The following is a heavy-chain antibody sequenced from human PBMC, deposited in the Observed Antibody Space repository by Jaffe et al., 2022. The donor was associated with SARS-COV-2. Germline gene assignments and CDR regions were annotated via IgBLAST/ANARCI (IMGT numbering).Heavy chain of an antibody. D-gene: IGHD6-19*01. V-gene: IGHV3-7*03. CDR3: AGGWGWFWDS. Sequence: EVQLVESGGGLVQPGGSLRLSCAASGITFKNYWMTWVRQAPGKGLEWVATIKQDGDNKYYVDSVKGRFTVSRDNAKNSQYLQMNSLRVEDTAVYFCAGGWGWFWDSWGQGTPVTVSS. CDR2: IKQDGDNK. CDR1: GITFKNYW. J-gene: IGHJ4*02.